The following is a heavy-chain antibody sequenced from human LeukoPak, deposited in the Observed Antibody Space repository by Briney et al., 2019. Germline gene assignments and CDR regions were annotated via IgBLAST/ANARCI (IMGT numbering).Heavy chain of an antibody. Sequence: GGSLRLSCAVSGFIFSDYTMNWVRQAPGKVLEWVASIESNGNEKYSSDSLKDRFTISRDNSKNTLYLQLNTVRPEDTAVFYCARGVTSWPQGPYHFDYWGQGILITVSS. D-gene: IGHD2-2*01. CDR3: ARGVTSWPQGPYHFDY. V-gene: IGHV3-30*02. CDR1: GFIFSDYT. CDR2: IESNGNEK. J-gene: IGHJ4*02.